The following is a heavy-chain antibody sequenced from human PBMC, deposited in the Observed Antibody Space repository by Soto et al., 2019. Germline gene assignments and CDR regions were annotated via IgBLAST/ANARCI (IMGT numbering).Heavy chain of an antibody. J-gene: IGHJ3*02. Sequence: ALVKVSCKASGYTFTGYYMHWVRQAPGQGLEWMGWINPNSGGTNYAQKFQGWVTMTRDTSISTAYMELSRLRSDDTAVYYCARGYYDFWSGYSGAFDIWGQGTMVTVSS. CDR1: GYTFTGYY. CDR3: ARGYYDFWSGYSGAFDI. V-gene: IGHV1-2*04. CDR2: INPNSGGT. D-gene: IGHD3-3*01.